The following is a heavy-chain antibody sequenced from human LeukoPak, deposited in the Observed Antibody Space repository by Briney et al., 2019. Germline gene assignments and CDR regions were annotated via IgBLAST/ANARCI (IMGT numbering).Heavy chain of an antibody. Sequence: PSETLSLTCAVFGGSFSGYYWNWIRQPPGKGLEWIGQINPSRNTNYNSSLKSRVTISVDTSKKQFSLKLSSVTAADTAVYYCARRYDFWSGYPPPLDYWGQGTLVTVSP. CDR1: GGSFSGYY. CDR2: INPSRNT. V-gene: IGHV4-34*01. D-gene: IGHD3-3*01. J-gene: IGHJ4*02. CDR3: ARRYDFWSGYPPPLDY.